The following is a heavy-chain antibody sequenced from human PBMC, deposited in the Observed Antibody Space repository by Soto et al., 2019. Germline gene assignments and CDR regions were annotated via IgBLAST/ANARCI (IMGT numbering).Heavy chain of an antibody. CDR3: HRSLSDTVATIGLDV. Sequence: SPTLSLCYAISWVSVSSNNAAGTGISEPRLRGLEWLGRTYYRSKWSNDYALSVTRRITINPHTSKNQFSLKLNSVTPQDTALYSCHRSLSDTVATIGLDVGGQGTTVTVSS. CDR1: WVSVSSNNAA. CDR2: TYYRSKWSN. D-gene: IGHD5-12*01. V-gene: IGHV6-1*01. J-gene: IGHJ6*02.